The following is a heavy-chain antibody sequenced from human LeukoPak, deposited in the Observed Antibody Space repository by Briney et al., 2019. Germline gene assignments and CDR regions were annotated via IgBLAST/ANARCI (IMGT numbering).Heavy chain of an antibody. V-gene: IGHV3-33*01. Sequence: GRSLRLSCAASGFTFSSYGMHWVRQAPGKGLEWVAVIWYDGSNKYYADSVKGRFTISRDNSKNTLYLQMNSLRAEDTAVYYCARGRSYCSSTSCYLVYWGQGTLVTVSS. CDR2: IWYDGSNK. D-gene: IGHD2-2*01. CDR1: GFTFSSYG. CDR3: ARGRSYCSSTSCYLVY. J-gene: IGHJ4*02.